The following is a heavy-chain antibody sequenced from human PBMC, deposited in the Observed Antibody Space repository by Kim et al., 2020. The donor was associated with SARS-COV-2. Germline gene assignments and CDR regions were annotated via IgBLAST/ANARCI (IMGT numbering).Heavy chain of an antibody. Sequence: SLKSRVSISIDTSKNQFSLKLNSVTAADTAVYYCAGGGGYCGSTSCYTDYWGRGTLVTVSS. J-gene: IGHJ4*02. V-gene: IGHV4-34*01. D-gene: IGHD2-2*02. CDR3: AGGGGYCGSTSCYTDY.